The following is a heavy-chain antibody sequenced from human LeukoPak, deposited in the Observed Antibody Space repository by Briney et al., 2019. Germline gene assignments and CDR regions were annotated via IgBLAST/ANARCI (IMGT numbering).Heavy chain of an antibody. Sequence: SETLSLTCTVSGGSISSYYWNWIRQPPGKGLERLGHIYNSGSTNYNPSLKSRIIISADTSKNQFFLNLTSVTTADTAIYYCAREVAAADYWGQGTLVTVSS. J-gene: IGHJ4*02. D-gene: IGHD6-13*01. CDR3: AREVAAADY. CDR2: IYNSGST. CDR1: GGSISSYY. V-gene: IGHV4-59*01.